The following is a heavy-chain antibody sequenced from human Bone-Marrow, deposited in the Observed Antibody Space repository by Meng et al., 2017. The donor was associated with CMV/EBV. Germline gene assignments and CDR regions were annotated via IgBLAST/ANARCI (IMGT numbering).Heavy chain of an antibody. D-gene: IGHD1-26*01. J-gene: IGHJ6*02. CDR1: GFTFSNAW. CDR2: IKSKTDGGTT. Sequence: GESLKISCAASGFTFSNAWMSWVRQAPGKGLEWVGRIKSKTDGGTTDYAAPVKGRFTISRDDSKNTLYLQMNSLKTEDTAVYYCTTVSRVGYYYYYGMDVCGQGTTVTVSS. CDR3: TTVSRVGYYYYYGMDV. V-gene: IGHV3-15*01.